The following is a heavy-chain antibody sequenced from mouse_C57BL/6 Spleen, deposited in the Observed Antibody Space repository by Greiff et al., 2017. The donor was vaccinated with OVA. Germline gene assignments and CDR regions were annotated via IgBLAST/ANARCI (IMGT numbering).Heavy chain of an antibody. V-gene: IGHV1-18*01. Sequence: VQLQQSGPELVKPGASVKIPCKASGYTFTDYNMDWVKQSHGKSLEWIGDINPNNGGTIYNQKFKGKATLTVDKSSSTAYMELRSLTSEDTAVYYCARSGHYGSPYWYFDVWGTGTTVTVSS. J-gene: IGHJ1*03. CDR2: INPNNGGT. D-gene: IGHD1-1*01. CDR3: ARSGHYGSPYWYFDV. CDR1: GYTFTDYN.